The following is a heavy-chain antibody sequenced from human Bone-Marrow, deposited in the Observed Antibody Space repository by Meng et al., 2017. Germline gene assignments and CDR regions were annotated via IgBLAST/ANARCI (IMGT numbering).Heavy chain of an antibody. CDR1: GYTFPDYW. D-gene: IGHD6-13*01. CDR2: INPKSGDT. J-gene: IGHJ4*02. V-gene: IGHV1-2*06. Sequence: QVQRVQVGAEVKKPGDSVKVSCKASGYTFPDYWLHWVRRAPGQGLEWMGRINPKSGDTHYAQRFQGRVTMTGDTSISTAYMELSGLRSDDTAMYYCARDEDISAAGKLFGDYWGQGTLVTVSS. CDR3: ARDEDISAAGKLFGDY.